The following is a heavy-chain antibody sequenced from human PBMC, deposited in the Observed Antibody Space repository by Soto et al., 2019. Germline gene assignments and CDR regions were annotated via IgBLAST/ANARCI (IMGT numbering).Heavy chain of an antibody. CDR1: GFTFSNYG. Sequence: QVQLVESGGGVVQPGRSLRLSCAASGFTFSNYGMHWVRQAPGKGLEWVVVIWYDGSNKYYGDSVKGRFTISRDNSKNTLYLQMNSLRGEDMAVYYCARDRDPMTTVTEIGCWGQGTLVTVSS. CDR3: ARDRDPMTTVTEIGC. J-gene: IGHJ4*02. V-gene: IGHV3-33*01. CDR2: IWYDGSNK. D-gene: IGHD4-17*01.